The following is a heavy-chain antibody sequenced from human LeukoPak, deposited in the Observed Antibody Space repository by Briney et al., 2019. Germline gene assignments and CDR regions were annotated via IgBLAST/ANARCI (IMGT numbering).Heavy chain of an antibody. Sequence: GGSLRLSCAVSGGTFSAYWMAWVRQSPGKGLGWVAEINEDGSVKYYVDSMKGRFTISGDNAKNSLYLQMNSLGAEDTAVYYCAKVPRDSDCYWGQGTLVTVSS. D-gene: IGHD2-21*02. CDR1: GGTFSAYW. CDR3: AKVPRDSDCY. CDR2: INEDGSVK. J-gene: IGHJ4*02. V-gene: IGHV3-7*01.